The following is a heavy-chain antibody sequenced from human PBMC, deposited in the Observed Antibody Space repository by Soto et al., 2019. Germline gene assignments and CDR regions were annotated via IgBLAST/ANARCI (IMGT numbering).Heavy chain of an antibody. Sequence: QVQLVESGGGVVQPGRSLRLSCAASGFTFSDYVIHWVRQAPGKGLEWVAGIAKDGGNKHYADSVKGRFTIYRDNSKNTMYLEVNSLRVEDTAVYYCAREDESSGFAGTFHHWGQGTLVTVSS. D-gene: IGHD3-22*01. V-gene: IGHV3-30-3*01. CDR2: IAKDGGNK. CDR1: GFTFSDYV. J-gene: IGHJ1*01. CDR3: AREDESSGFAGTFHH.